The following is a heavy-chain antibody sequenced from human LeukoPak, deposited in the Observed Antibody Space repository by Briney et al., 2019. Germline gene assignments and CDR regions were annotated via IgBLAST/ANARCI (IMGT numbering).Heavy chain of an antibody. CDR2: ISSSSGYI. CDR1: GFTFSSYT. V-gene: IGHV3-21*04. CDR3: AKEAAAWDFDY. D-gene: IGHD6-13*01. J-gene: IGHJ4*02. Sequence: PGGSLRLSCAASGFTFSSYTMDWVRQAPGKGLEWVSSISSSSGYIYYADSVKGRFTISRDNAKNSLYLQMNSLRAEDTAIYYCAKEAAAWDFDYWGQGTLVTVSS.